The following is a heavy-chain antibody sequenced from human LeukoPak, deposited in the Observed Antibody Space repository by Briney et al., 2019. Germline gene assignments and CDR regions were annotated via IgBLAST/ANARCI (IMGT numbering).Heavy chain of an antibody. V-gene: IGHV4-59*01. Sequence: SETLSHTCTVSGGSISSYYWSWIRQPPGKGLEWIGYIYYRGTTDYNSSLKSRVTISVDTSRNQFSLKLNSVTATDTAVYYCARRRWQHSYNAFDIWGQGTMVTVSS. CDR3: ARRRWQHSYNAFDI. J-gene: IGHJ3*02. CDR2: IYYRGTT. CDR1: GGSISSYY. D-gene: IGHD5-24*01.